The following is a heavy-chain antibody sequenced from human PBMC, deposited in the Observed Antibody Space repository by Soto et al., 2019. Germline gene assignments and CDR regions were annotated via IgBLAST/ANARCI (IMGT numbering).Heavy chain of an antibody. CDR3: SRDGQQLAPYTLDF. CDR1: GFTFSSYG. D-gene: IGHD6-13*01. CDR2: ISYDGSNK. V-gene: IGHV3-30*03. J-gene: IGHJ6*02. Sequence: GGSLRLSCAASGFTFSSYGMHWVRQAPGKGLEWVAVISYDGSNKYYADSVKGRFTISRDNSKNIFYVQMDDLRAEDTAVYYCSRDGQQLAPYTLDFWGRGTTVTVSS.